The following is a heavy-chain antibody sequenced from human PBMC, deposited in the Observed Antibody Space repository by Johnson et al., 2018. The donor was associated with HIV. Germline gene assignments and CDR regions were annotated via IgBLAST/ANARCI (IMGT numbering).Heavy chain of an antibody. V-gene: IGHV3-9*01. D-gene: IGHD4-23*01. CDR1: GFTLSDHA. J-gene: IGHJ3*02. Sequence: VQLVESGGGVVQPGGSLRLSCIASGFTLSDHAMHWVRQVPGKGLEWVSGIRWNSGSIGYADSVKGRFTISRDNAKNSLYLQINSLKAEDTAVYYCARGYGGNYDAFDIWGQGTMVTVSS. CDR3: ARGYGGNYDAFDI. CDR2: IRWNSGSI.